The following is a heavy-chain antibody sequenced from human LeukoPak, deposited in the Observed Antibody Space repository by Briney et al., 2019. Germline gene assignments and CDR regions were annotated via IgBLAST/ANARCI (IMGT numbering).Heavy chain of an antibody. CDR2: IYTSGST. V-gene: IGHV4-61*02. D-gene: IGHD6-6*01. J-gene: IGHJ4*02. CDR1: GGSISSGSYY. CDR3: ARGLYSSSPENLDY. Sequence: SETLSLTCTVSGGSISSGSYYWSWIRQPAGKGLEWIGRIYTSGSTNYSPSLKSRVTISVDTSKNQFSLKLSSVTAADTAVYYCARGLYSSSPENLDYWGQGTLVTVSS.